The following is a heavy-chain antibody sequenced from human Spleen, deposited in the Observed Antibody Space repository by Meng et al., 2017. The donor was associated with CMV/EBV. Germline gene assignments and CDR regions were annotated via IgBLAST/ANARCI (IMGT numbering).Heavy chain of an antibody. V-gene: IGHV4-34*01. Sequence: SETLSLTCAVSGGSSSGNFWTWIRQPPGKGLEWIGEISHGGSTNYNPSLKSRVTMSVDTSKNQFSLKLSSVTAADTAIYYCAKVKWVAAHLNYYYGMDVWAQGTAVTVSS. D-gene: IGHD1-26*01. CDR2: ISHGGST. CDR1: GGSSSGNF. J-gene: IGHJ6*02. CDR3: AKVKWVAAHLNYYYGMDV.